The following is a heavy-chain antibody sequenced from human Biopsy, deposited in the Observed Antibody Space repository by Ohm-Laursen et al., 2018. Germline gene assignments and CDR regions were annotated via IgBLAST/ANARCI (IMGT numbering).Heavy chain of an antibody. J-gene: IGHJ4*02. CDR1: GVSISVDGYY. D-gene: IGHD1-26*01. V-gene: IGHV4-31*03. CDR3: ATFRASWDTTQGGDY. Sequence: SETLSLTCTVSGVSISVDGYYWAWNRQLPGKGLDWIGYIYHSGTTYYNPSLKSRLTMSVDTSKNEFSLRLRSVTAADTAVYFCATFRASWDTTQGGDYWGQGTLVTVSS. CDR2: IYHSGTT.